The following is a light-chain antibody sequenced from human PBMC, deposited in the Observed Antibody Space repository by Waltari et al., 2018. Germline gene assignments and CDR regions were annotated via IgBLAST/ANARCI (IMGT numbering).Light chain of an antibody. CDR3: HAAAGNIWF. V-gene: IGLV3-27*01. J-gene: IGLJ3*02. CDR2: KDT. Sequence: SYELTQPFSVSVSPGQTATITCSGDVLSEQYVRWFQQKPGQAPILILYKDTDRASGIPGRFSGSSSGSSVTLTITGALPEDEADYYCHAAAGNIWFFGGGTKLTVL. CDR1: VLSEQY.